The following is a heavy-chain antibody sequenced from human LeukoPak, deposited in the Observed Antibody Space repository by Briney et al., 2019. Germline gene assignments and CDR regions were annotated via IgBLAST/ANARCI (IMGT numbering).Heavy chain of an antibody. D-gene: IGHD5-18*01. CDR1: GFTFSDYY. V-gene: IGHV3-11*01. CDR2: ISSSGSTI. Sequence: SGGSLRLSCAASGFTFSDYYMSWIRQAPGKGLEWVSYISSSGSTIYYADSVKGRFTISRDNAKNSLYLQMNSLRAEDTAVYYCARDPGNTRYSYGYDYWGQGTLVTVPS. J-gene: IGHJ4*02. CDR3: ARDPGNTRYSYGYDY.